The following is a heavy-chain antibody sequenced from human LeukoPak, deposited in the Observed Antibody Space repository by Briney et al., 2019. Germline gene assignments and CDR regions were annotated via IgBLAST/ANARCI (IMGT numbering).Heavy chain of an antibody. CDR3: AKDSDTYYDFWSGYLDPDY. D-gene: IGHD3-3*01. CDR2: ISGSGGGT. CDR1: GFTFSSYA. V-gene: IGHV3-23*01. J-gene: IGHJ4*02. Sequence: GGSLRLSCAASGFTFSSYAMSWVRQAPGKGLEWVSAISGSGGGTYYADSVKGRFTISRDNSKNTLYLQMNSLRAEDTAVYYCAKDSDTYYDFWSGYLDPDYWGQGTLVTVSS.